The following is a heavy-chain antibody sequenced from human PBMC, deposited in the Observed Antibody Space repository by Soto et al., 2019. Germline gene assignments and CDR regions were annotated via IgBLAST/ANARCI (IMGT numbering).Heavy chain of an antibody. J-gene: IGHJ6*02. CDR2: ISAYNGNT. CDR3: ARDRGELLWFGELSSKDYYYGMDV. CDR1: GYTFTSYG. D-gene: IGHD3-10*01. Sequence: ASVKVSCKASGYTFTSYGISWVRQAPGQGLEWMGWISAYNGNTNYAQKLQGRVTMTTDTSTSTAYMELRSLRSDDTAVYYCARDRGELLWFGELSSKDYYYGMDVWGQGTTVTVSS. V-gene: IGHV1-18*01.